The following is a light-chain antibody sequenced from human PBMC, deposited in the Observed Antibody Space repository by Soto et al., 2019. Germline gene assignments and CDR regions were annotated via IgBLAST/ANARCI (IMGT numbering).Light chain of an antibody. CDR2: GAF. J-gene: IGKJ1*01. CDR1: PPVSDK. Sequence: EVVMPQSPANPSVSPGVGATLSCWASPPVSDKLAWYQQKPCQAHRLIIYGAFKRATGIPARFSGSGSGTEFTLTISSLQSEDFAVYYGQQYKNWPSWTFGQGTKVDIK. CDR3: QQYKNWPSWT. V-gene: IGKV3D-15*01.